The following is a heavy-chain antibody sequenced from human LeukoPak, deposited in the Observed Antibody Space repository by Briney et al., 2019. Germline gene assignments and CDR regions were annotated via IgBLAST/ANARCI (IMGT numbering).Heavy chain of an antibody. J-gene: IGHJ5*02. CDR1: GFTFSSYW. V-gene: IGHV3-7*01. CDR3: ARDGRRWGTYSSSRPFDP. CDR2: IKQDGSEK. D-gene: IGHD6-13*01. Sequence: GGSLRLSWAPSGFTFSSYWMSWVRQAPGKGLEWVANIKQDGSEKYYVDSVKGRFTISRDNAKNSLYLQMNSLRAEDTAVYYCARDGRRWGTYSSSRPFDPWGQGTLVTVP.